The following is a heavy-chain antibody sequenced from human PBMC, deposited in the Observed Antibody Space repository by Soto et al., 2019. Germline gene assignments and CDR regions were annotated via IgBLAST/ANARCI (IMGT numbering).Heavy chain of an antibody. Sequence: PSETLSLTCIVSGVSVRSYTWSWVRQPANKGLEWIGRVFSSVSATYSPSLKSRVTITMDTPENRISLKLDSVTAADAGVYYCARDGTTTGDTWGPGTAVTVSS. CDR2: VFSSVSA. D-gene: IGHD1-1*01. CDR1: GVSVRSYT. CDR3: ARDGTTTGDT. J-gene: IGHJ4*02. V-gene: IGHV4-4*07.